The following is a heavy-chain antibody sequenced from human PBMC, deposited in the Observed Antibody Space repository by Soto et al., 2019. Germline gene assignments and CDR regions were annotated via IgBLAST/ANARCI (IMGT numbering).Heavy chain of an antibody. CDR3: ARGSRGYSYGLAFDY. V-gene: IGHV3-33*01. CDR1: GFTFSSYG. D-gene: IGHD5-18*01. Sequence: TGGSLRLSCAASGFTFSSYGMHWVRQAPGKGLEWVAVIWYDGSNKYYADSVKGRFTISRDNSKNTLYLQMNSLRAEDTAVYYCARGSRGYSYGLAFDYWGQGTLVTVSS. CDR2: IWYDGSNK. J-gene: IGHJ4*02.